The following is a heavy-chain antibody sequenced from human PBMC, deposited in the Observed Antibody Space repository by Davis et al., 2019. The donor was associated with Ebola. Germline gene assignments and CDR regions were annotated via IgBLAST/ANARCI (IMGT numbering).Heavy chain of an antibody. Sequence: GESLKISCAASGFAFSSFALTWVRQAPGKGLEWVSTVNGRGDSAYYADSVKGRFTISRDNSKNTLSLQMNSLRAEDTAVYFCAREGYLVATLPFDSWGQGTLVTVS. J-gene: IGHJ4*02. CDR3: AREGYLVATLPFDS. CDR1: GFAFSSFA. D-gene: IGHD5-12*01. V-gene: IGHV3-23*01. CDR2: VNGRGDSA.